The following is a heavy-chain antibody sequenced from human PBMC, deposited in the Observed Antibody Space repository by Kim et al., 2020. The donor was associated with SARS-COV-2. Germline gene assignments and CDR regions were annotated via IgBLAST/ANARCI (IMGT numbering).Heavy chain of an antibody. V-gene: IGHV4-39*01. Sequence: SETLSLTCIASGDSISSDGYWWAWIRQPPGKGLEWIGSITYWGRTYYSPSLKSRVTMSADTSKNQFSLELSSVSSADTSVYYCAKHVGPKTWYFDLWGRGTLVTVSS. CDR2: ITYWGRT. J-gene: IGHJ2*01. CDR3: AKHVGPKTWYFDL. CDR1: GDSISSDGYW.